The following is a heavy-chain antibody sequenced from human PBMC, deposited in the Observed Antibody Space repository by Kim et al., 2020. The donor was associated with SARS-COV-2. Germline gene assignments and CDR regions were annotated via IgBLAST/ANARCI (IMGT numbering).Heavy chain of an antibody. CDR1: GFTFGDYA. J-gene: IGHJ4*02. Sequence: GGSLRLSCAASGFTFGDYAMHWVRQAPGKGLEWVSGISWNSGSIGYADSVKGRFTISRDNAKNSLYLQMNSLRAEDTALYYCAKDLVLNGGSGPGYFDYWGQGTLVTVSS. V-gene: IGHV3-9*01. D-gene: IGHD2-8*01. CDR2: ISWNSGSI. CDR3: AKDLVLNGGSGPGYFDY.